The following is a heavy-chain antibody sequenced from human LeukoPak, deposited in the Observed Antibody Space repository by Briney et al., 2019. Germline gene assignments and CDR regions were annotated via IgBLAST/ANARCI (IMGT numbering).Heavy chain of an antibody. D-gene: IGHD5-18*01. V-gene: IGHV1-69*05. Sequence: SVKVSCKASGGTFSSYAISWVRQAPGQGLGWMGRIIPIFGTANYAQTFQGRVTITTDESTSTAYMELSSLRSEDTAVYYCAREVYSYGYARFDYWGQGTLVTVSS. CDR1: GGTFSSYA. CDR3: AREVYSYGYARFDY. CDR2: IIPIFGTA. J-gene: IGHJ4*02.